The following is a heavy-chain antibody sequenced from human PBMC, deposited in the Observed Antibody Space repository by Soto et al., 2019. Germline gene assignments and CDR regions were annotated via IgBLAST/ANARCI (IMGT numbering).Heavy chain of an antibody. V-gene: IGHV1-8*01. CDR2: MNPNSGNT. CDR3: ARSKRGGNLDY. CDR1: GYTFTTYD. Sequence: SVKVSCKASGYTFTTYDINWVREATVQGLEWMGWMNPNSGNTGYSQKFQGRVTMTRNTSISTAYMELSSLRSEDTAVYYCARSKRGGNLDYWGQGTLVTVSS. D-gene: IGHD2-15*01. J-gene: IGHJ4*02.